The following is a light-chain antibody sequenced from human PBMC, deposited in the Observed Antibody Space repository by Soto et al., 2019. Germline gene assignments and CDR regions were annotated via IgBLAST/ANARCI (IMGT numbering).Light chain of an antibody. Sequence: QSALTQPASVSGSPGQSITISCTGTSSDVGSSNLVSWYQQLPGKAPKLMTYEVTKRPSGVSNRFSGSKSGNTASLTISGLQAEDEADYYCCSYAGSSTNWVFGGGTKVTVL. CDR2: EVT. CDR3: CSYAGSSTNWV. CDR1: SSDVGSSNL. V-gene: IGLV2-23*02. J-gene: IGLJ3*02.